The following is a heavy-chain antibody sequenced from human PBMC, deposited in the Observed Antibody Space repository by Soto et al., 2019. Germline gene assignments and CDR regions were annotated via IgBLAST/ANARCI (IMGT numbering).Heavy chain of an antibody. CDR2: IYYSGST. V-gene: IGHV4-31*03. J-gene: IGHJ4*02. CDR1: GGSISSGGYY. CDR3: ARVNIAVAGTYDY. D-gene: IGHD6-19*01. Sequence: SETLSLTCTFSGGSISSGGYYWSWIRQHPGKGLEWIGYIYYSGSTYYNPSLKSRVTISVDTSKNQFSLKLSSVTAADTAVYYCARVNIAVAGTYDYWGQGTLVTVSS.